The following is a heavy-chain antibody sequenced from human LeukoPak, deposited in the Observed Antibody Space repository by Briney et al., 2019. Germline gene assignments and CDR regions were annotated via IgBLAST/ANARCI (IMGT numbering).Heavy chain of an antibody. CDR2: IHYSGSS. Sequence: SETLSLTCSVSGDSVSGLYWNWIRQPPGKKLEWIGNIHYSGSSNYNPSLKSRVTMSIDTSRNQFFLKLSSVTAADTAVYYCALAPNSNWFDFWGQGVLVTVSS. D-gene: IGHD2-8*01. CDR3: ALAPNSNWFDF. J-gene: IGHJ5*01. CDR1: GDSVSGLY. V-gene: IGHV4-59*08.